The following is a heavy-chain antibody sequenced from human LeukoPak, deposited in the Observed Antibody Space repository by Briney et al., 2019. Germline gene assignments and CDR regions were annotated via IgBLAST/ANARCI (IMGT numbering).Heavy chain of an antibody. CDR1: EYTFTGYY. J-gene: IGHJ4*02. CDR3: ARDHGYSSRHGPPPSPPDDY. V-gene: IGHV1-2*02. D-gene: IGHD6-13*01. Sequence: ASVKVSCKASEYTFTGYYMHWVRQAPGQGLEWMGWINPNSGGTNYAQKFQGRVTMTRDTSISTAYMELSRLRSDDTAVYYCARDHGYSSRHGPPPSPPDDYWGQGTLVTVSS. CDR2: INPNSGGT.